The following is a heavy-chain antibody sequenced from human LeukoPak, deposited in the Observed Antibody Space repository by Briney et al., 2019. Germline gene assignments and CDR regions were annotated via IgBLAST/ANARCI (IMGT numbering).Heavy chain of an antibody. CDR1: GFTVSSNF. J-gene: IGHJ4*02. V-gene: IGHV3-66*04. Sequence: HSGGSLRLSCAASGFTVSSNFMNWVRQAPGKGPEWASVIYSGGTTYYADSVKGRFTISRDNSKNTLYLQMNSLRAEDTAVYYCARPPKRDSSGYFDYWGQGTLVTVSS. CDR2: IYSGGTT. CDR3: ARPPKRDSSGYFDY. D-gene: IGHD3-22*01.